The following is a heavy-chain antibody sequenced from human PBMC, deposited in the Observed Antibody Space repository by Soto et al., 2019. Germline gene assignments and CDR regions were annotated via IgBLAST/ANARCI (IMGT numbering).Heavy chain of an antibody. Sequence: PGGSMTLSCVAAGLRFSSYSMDWVRQSPGKGLEWVASISSSGNYIYYADSLKGRVTISRDNAKNSVYLQMNSLRVEDTAVYYCARDGNYYGSGSYYRGGAMDVLGQGTTVTVSS. CDR1: GLRFSSYS. CDR2: ISSSGNYI. CDR3: ARDGNYYGSGSYYRGGAMDV. J-gene: IGHJ6*02. V-gene: IGHV3-21*01. D-gene: IGHD3-10*01.